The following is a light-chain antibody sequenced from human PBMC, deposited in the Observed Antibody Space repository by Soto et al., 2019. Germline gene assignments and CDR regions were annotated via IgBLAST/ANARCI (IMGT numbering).Light chain of an antibody. CDR1: QGVSSY. V-gene: IGKV3D-15*01. CDR2: DAS. CDR3: QQYNNWPPYT. J-gene: IGKJ2*01. Sequence: EIVMTQSQATLSVSPGERATLSCRASQGVSSYLAWYQQKPGQAPRLLIYDASTRATGIPARFSGSGSGTEFTLTISSLQSEDFAVYYCQQYNNWPPYTFGQGTKLEIK.